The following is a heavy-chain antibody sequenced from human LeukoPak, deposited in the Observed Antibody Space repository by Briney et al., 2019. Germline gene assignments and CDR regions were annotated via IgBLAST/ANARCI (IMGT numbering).Heavy chain of an antibody. D-gene: IGHD1-26*01. CDR1: GFTFSSYA. CDR3: VKDGGVGATARSYYYYGMDV. J-gene: IGHJ6*02. CDR2: ISSNGGST. V-gene: IGHV3-64D*06. Sequence: GGSLRLSCSASGFTFSSYAMHWVCQAPGKGLEYVSAISSNGGSTYYADSVKGRFTISRDNSKNTLYLQMSSLRAEDTAVYYCVKDGGVGATARSYYYYGMDVWGQGTTVTVSS.